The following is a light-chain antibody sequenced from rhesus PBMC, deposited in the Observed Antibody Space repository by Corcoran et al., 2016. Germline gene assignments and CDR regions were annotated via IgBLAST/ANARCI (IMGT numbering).Light chain of an antibody. CDR1: QGISNW. J-gene: IGKJ1*01. V-gene: IGKV1-69*01. Sequence: DIQMTQSPSSLSASVGDRVTITCRASQGISNWLAWYQQKPGKAPKLLIYRASNLETGVPSRFSGSGSGTEFTLPISSLQPEEIATYYCQQHDNSPTFGQGTKVEIK. CDR2: RAS. CDR3: QQHDNSPT.